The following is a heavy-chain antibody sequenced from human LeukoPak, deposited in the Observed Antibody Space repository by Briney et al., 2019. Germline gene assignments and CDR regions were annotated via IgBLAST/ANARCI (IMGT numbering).Heavy chain of an antibody. Sequence: PSKILSLTCAVFGGSISSSDSWAWIRQHPGKGLEWMATIYYSGSTENNPSLKSRVTISVDTSKNQVSLKLSSVTAADTAVYYCARGSNYDTLGYHFEYWGQGTLVTVSS. CDR2: IYYSGST. D-gene: IGHD3-16*01. J-gene: IGHJ4*02. CDR1: GGSISSSDS. V-gene: IGHV4-31*11. CDR3: ARGSNYDTLGYHFEY.